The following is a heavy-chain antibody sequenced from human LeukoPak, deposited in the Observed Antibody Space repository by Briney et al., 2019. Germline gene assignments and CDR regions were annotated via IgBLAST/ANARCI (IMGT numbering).Heavy chain of an antibody. Sequence: SETLSLTCTVSGGSISSYYWSWIRQPAGKGLEWIGRIYSTGSTNYNPSLKSRVTMSVDTSKNQFSLRLRSVTAADTAVYYCARQIASAGTVGFDFWAREPWSPSPQ. CDR3: ARQIASAGTVGFDF. CDR2: IYSTGST. V-gene: IGHV4-4*07. J-gene: IGHJ4*02. CDR1: GGSISSYY. D-gene: IGHD6-13*01.